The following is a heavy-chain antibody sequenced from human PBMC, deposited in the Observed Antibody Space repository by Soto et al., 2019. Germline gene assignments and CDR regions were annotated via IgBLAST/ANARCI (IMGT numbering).Heavy chain of an antibody. CDR1: GGSISRSSYS. CDR2: IYYSGST. V-gene: IGHV4-39*01. CDR3: ATRQGGSYNWFDP. J-gene: IGHJ5*02. Sequence: PSETLSLTCTVSGGSISRSSYSWGWIRQPPGKGLEWIGTIYYSGSTYYNPSLKSRVTISVDTSKNQFSLKLSSVTAADTAVYYRATRQGGSYNWFDPWGQGTLVTVSS. D-gene: IGHD2-15*01.